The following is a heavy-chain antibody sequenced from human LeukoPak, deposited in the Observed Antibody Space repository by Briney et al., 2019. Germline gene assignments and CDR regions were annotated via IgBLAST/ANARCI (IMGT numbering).Heavy chain of an antibody. CDR1: GGSISSSSYY. V-gene: IGHV4-39*01. Sequence: KPSETLSLTCTVSGGSISSSSYYWGWIRQPPGKGLEWIGSIYYTGSTYYNPSLRSRITISIDTSKNQFSLKLSSVTAADTTVFYCARHLWHSDILTGYGRSFDYWGQGILVTVSS. CDR3: ARHLWHSDILTGYGRSFDY. CDR2: IYYTGST. D-gene: IGHD3-9*01. J-gene: IGHJ4*02.